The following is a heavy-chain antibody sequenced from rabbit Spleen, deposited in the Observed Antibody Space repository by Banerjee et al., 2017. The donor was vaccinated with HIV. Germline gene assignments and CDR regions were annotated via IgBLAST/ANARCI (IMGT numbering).Heavy chain of an antibody. CDR1: GFDFGSFG. D-gene: IGHD3-1*01. CDR3: ARDKELDIWGYEFNL. Sequence: QEHLVESGGGLVQPEGSLTLTCKASGFDFGSFGMCWVRQAPGKGPEWIACIVNGNGNTYYASWMNGRFTISRSTSLATVTLQMTSLTVADTATYFCARDKELDIWGYEFNLWGPGTLVTVS. J-gene: IGHJ4*01. CDR2: IVNGNGNT. V-gene: IGHV1S47*01.